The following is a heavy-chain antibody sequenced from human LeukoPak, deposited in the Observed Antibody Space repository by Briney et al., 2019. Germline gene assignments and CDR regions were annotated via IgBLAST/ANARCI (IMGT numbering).Heavy chain of an antibody. J-gene: IGHJ3*01. Sequence: PGGSLRLSCAASDFIFSDYAMDWVRQAPGKGLEWVAIISDYGSNRYYADSVRGRFTISRDNSKNTLYLQMNNLRAEDTAVYYCARTHDYGDSRDAFDVWGQGTMVTVSS. V-gene: IGHV3-30*04. D-gene: IGHD4-17*01. CDR2: ISDYGSNR. CDR1: DFIFSDYA. CDR3: ARTHDYGDSRDAFDV.